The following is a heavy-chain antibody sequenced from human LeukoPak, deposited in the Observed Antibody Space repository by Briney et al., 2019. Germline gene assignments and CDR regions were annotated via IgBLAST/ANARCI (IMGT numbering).Heavy chain of an antibody. CDR2: ISGSGSNT. CDR1: GFTFSSYA. V-gene: IGHV3-23*01. Sequence: GGSLNHGCAASGFTFSSYAISWVRQAPGKGLEWVSAISGSGSNTFYADSVKGRFTISRDNSKNTLYLQVSSLRAEDTAVYYCANLIIDYWYFDFWGRGTLVTVSS. J-gene: IGHJ2*01. CDR3: ANLIIDYWYFDF.